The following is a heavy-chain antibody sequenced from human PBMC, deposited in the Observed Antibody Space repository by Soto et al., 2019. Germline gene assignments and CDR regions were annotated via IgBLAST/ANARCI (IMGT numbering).Heavy chain of an antibody. CDR3: AMSPGGLDGYNSYYYGMDV. CDR2: IGGSGTGGRT. D-gene: IGHD5-12*01. J-gene: IGHJ6*02. Sequence: EVHLLESGGDLVQPGGSLRLSCTAYGLTFSTYAMSWVRQAPGKGLEWVSAIGGSGTGGRTYYADSVKGRFTISRDNSKNTVYLQMNRLRADDTAVYYCAMSPGGLDGYNSYYYGMDVGGQGTKVTVSS. CDR1: GLTFSTYA. V-gene: IGHV3-23*01.